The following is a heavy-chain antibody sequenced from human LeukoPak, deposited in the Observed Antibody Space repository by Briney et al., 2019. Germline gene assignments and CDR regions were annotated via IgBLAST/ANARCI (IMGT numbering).Heavy chain of an antibody. Sequence: SGGSLRLSCAASGFTFSSYGMHWVRQAPGKGLEWVAVISYDGSNKYYADSVKGRFTISRDNSKNTLYLQMNSLRAEDTAVYYCAKGRDVLRYFDGPFDCWGQGTLVTVSS. CDR2: ISYDGSNK. J-gene: IGHJ4*02. CDR1: GFTFSSYG. D-gene: IGHD3-9*01. V-gene: IGHV3-30*18. CDR3: AKGRDVLRYFDGPFDC.